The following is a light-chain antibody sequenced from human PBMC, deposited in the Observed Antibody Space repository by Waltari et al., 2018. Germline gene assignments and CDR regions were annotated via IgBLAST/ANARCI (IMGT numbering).Light chain of an antibody. Sequence: DIQMTQSPSTLSASVGDRVTITCRASQSISSWLAWFQKKPRKAPKLLIYKATTLESGVPSRFSGSGSGTEFTLTITSLQPDDFATYYCQQYNSHLLTFGGGTKVEIK. J-gene: IGKJ4*01. CDR1: QSISSW. V-gene: IGKV1-5*03. CDR2: KAT. CDR3: QQYNSHLLT.